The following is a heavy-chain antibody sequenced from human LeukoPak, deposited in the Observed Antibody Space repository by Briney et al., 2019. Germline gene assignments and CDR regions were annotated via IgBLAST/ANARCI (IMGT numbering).Heavy chain of an antibody. D-gene: IGHD6-13*01. CDR1: GGSIGRSSYY. J-gene: IGHJ4*02. CDR3: ARHGSIATGAFTY. CDR2: IYYSGGT. V-gene: IGHV4-39*01. Sequence: SETLSLTCSVSGGSIGRSSYYWGWTRQPPGKGLEWIGSIYYSGGTYYNPSLKSRVTISVDTSRNQLSLKLGSVTAADTAVYYCARHGSIATGAFTYWGQGTLVTVSP.